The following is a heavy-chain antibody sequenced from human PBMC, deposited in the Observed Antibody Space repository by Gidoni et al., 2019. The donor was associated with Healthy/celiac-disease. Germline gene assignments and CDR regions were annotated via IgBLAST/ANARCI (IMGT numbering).Heavy chain of an antibody. CDR3: AKEAFLGYYYDSSGYYYDY. J-gene: IGHJ4*02. D-gene: IGHD3-22*01. Sequence: EVQLLESGGGLVQPGGSLRLSCAASGFTFSSYAMSWVRHAPGKGLEWVSAISGSGGSTYYADSVKGRFTISRDNSKNTLYLQMNSLRAEDTAVYYCAKEAFLGYYYDSSGYYYDYWGQGTLVTVSS. CDR2: ISGSGGST. CDR1: GFTFSSYA. V-gene: IGHV3-23*01.